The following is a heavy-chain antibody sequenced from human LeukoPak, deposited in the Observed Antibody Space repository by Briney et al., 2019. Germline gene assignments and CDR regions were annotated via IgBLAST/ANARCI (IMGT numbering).Heavy chain of an antibody. CDR2: FYNRGSP. CDR3: ARQFDY. J-gene: IGHJ4*02. V-gene: IGHV4-39*01. CDR1: GGSITSGDYR. Sequence: SETLSLACSVSGGSITSGDYRWGWNRQSPGKGLEWIGSFYNRGSPYYNPSLKSRVTISLDTSKNQFSLKLTSVTAADTAIYYCARQFDYWGPGTLVTVSS.